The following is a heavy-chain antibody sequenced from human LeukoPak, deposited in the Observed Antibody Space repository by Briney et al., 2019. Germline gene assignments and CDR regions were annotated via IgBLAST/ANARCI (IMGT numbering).Heavy chain of an antibody. Sequence: ASVKVSCKASGYTFTSYGISWVRQAPGQGVERKGWISAYNGDTNYAQKLQGRVTMATDTSTSTAYMELRSLRSDDTAVYYCARGRITMVRGVKNNWFDPWGQGTLVTVSS. CDR2: ISAYNGDT. CDR1: GYTFTSYG. D-gene: IGHD3-10*01. J-gene: IGHJ5*02. CDR3: ARGRITMVRGVKNNWFDP. V-gene: IGHV1-18*01.